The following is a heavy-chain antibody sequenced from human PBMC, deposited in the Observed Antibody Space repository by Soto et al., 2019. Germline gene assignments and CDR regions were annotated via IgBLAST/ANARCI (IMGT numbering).Heavy chain of an antibody. CDR1: GGSISSSNW. CDR3: AGRLGTTIAAAGRSDY. Sequence: QVQLQESGPGLVKPSGTLSLTCAVSGGSISSSNWWSWVRQPPGKGLEWIGEIYHSGSTNYNPSLKSRVTISVDKSKNQFSLKLSSVTAAATAVYYWAGRLGTTIAAAGRSDYWGQGTLVTVSS. V-gene: IGHV4-4*02. D-gene: IGHD6-13*01. J-gene: IGHJ4*02. CDR2: IYHSGST.